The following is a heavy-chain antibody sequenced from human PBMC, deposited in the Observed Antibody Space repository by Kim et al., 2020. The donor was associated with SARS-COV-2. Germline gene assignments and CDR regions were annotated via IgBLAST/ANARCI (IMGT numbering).Heavy chain of an antibody. Sequence: GGSLRLSCAASGFTFSSYAMSWVRQAPGKGLEWVSAISGSGGSTYYADSVKGRFTISRDNSKNTLYLQMNSLRAEDTAVYYCAKDGVWGCSGGSCYKADYWGQGTLVTVSS. J-gene: IGHJ4*02. D-gene: IGHD2-15*01. CDR3: AKDGVWGCSGGSCYKADY. V-gene: IGHV3-23*01. CDR2: ISGSGGST. CDR1: GFTFSSYA.